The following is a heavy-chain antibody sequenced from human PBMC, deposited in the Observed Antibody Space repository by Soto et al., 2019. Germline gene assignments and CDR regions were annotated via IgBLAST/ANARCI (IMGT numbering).Heavy chain of an antibody. CDR2: IGRSGETI. J-gene: IGHJ4*02. Sequence: PGGSLRLSCVGSGFTFSSFEMNWVRQTPGKGLEWLSYIGRSGETIYYADSVEGRFTISRDNAKSSLFLQMTGLRDEDTGIYYCARDSRGGAARRPTFYYWGRGTLVTVSS. D-gene: IGHD6-6*01. CDR3: ARDSRGGAARRPTFYY. V-gene: IGHV3-48*03. CDR1: GFTFSSFE.